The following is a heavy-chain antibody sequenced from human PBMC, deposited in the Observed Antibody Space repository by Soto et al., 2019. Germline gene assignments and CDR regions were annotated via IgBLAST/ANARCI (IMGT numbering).Heavy chain of an antibody. J-gene: IGHJ6*02. CDR2: ISSSSSTI. CDR3: ARDKESGSFDYYYYYGMDV. CDR1: GFTFSSYS. D-gene: IGHD6-13*01. Sequence: EVQLVESGGGLVQPGGSLRLSCAASGFTFSSYSMNWVRQAPGKGLEWVSYISSSSSTIYYADSVKGRFTISRDNAKNSLYLQMNSLRDEDTAVYYCARDKESGSFDYYYYYGMDVWGQGTTVTVSS. V-gene: IGHV3-48*02.